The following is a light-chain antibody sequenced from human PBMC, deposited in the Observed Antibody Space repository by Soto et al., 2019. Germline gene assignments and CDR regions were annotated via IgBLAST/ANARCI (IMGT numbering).Light chain of an antibody. CDR1: QTIYSN. J-gene: IGKJ1*01. CDR3: QQYQNFWT. CDR2: RAS. V-gene: IGKV3-15*01. Sequence: IRMTQSPATLSVSPGERATLSCRASQTIYSNVAWYQQRPGQAPRLLIYRASARATGIPARFSGSGSGTEFTLTIGSLQSEDSAVYYCQQYQNFWTFGQGTKVDIK.